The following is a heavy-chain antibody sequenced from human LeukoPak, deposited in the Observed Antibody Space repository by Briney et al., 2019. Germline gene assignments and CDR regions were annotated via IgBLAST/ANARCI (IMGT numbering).Heavy chain of an antibody. CDR3: AKATAAGTDTGYDY. CDR2: ISGSGGST. V-gene: IGHV3-23*01. CDR1: GFTFSSYG. Sequence: PGGTLRPSCAASGFTFSSYGLSWVRQAPGKGLEWVSAISGSGGSTYYADSVKGRFTISRDNSKNTLYLQMNSLRAEDTAVYYCAKATAAGTDTGYDYWGQGTLVTVSS. J-gene: IGHJ4*02. D-gene: IGHD6-13*01.